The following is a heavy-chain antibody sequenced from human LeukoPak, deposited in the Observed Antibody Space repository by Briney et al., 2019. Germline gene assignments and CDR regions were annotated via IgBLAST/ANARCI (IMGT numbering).Heavy chain of an antibody. V-gene: IGHV4-39*07. CDR2: IYYSGST. CDR3: AREGGYCTNGVCYFDY. J-gene: IGHJ4*02. D-gene: IGHD2-8*01. Sequence: WVRQPPGKGLEWIGSIYYSGSTYYNPSLKSRVTISVDTSKNQFSLKLSSVTAADTAVYYCAREGGYCTNGVCYFDYWGQGTLVTVSS.